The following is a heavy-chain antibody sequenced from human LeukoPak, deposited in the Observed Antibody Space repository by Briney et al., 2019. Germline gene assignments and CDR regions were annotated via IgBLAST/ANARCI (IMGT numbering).Heavy chain of an antibody. CDR1: GYSFTSYW. V-gene: IGHV5-51*01. D-gene: IGHD6-19*01. CDR2: IYPGDSDT. CDR3: ARSRAVAGLGISLIDY. Sequence: GESLKVSCKGSGYSFTSYWIGWVRQMPGKGLEWMGIIYPGDSDTRYSPSFQGQVTISADKSISTAYLQWSSLKASDTAMYYCARSRAVAGLGISLIDYWGQGTLVTVSS. J-gene: IGHJ4*02.